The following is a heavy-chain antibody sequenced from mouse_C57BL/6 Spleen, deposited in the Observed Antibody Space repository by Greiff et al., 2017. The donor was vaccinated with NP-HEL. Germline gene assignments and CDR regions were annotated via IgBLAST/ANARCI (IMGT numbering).Heavy chain of an antibody. CDR1: GYTFTNYW. Sequence: VQLQQSGAELVRPGTSVKMSCKASGYTFTNYWIGWAKQRPGHGLEWIGDIYPGGGYTNYNEKFKGKATLTADKSSSTAYMQFSSLTSEDSAIYYCAREGAQATGDYFDYWGQGTTLTVSS. J-gene: IGHJ2*01. V-gene: IGHV1-63*01. D-gene: IGHD3-2*02. CDR3: AREGAQATGDYFDY. CDR2: IYPGGGYT.